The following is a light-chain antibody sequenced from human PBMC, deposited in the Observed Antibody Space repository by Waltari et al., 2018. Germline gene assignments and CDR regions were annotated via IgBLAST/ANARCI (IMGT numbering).Light chain of an antibody. CDR2: GNS. CDR3: QSYDSSLSGSGV. Sequence: QSVLTQPPSVSGAPGQRVPISCTGSSSNIGAGYDVPWYPQLPGTAPKLRIYGNSIRPSGVPYRFSGSKAGTSASRDIAGLRAEDEADYYCQSYDSSLSGSGVFGGGTKLTVL. J-gene: IGLJ3*02. V-gene: IGLV1-40*01. CDR1: SSNIGAGYD.